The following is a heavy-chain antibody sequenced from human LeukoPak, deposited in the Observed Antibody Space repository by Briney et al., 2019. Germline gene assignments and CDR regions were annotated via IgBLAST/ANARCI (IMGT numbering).Heavy chain of an antibody. CDR2: IYYSGGT. V-gene: IGHV4-61*01. D-gene: IGHD2-21*02. CDR1: GGSVSSGSYY. CDR3: ARSNYCGGDCYSWDY. J-gene: IGHJ4*02. Sequence: SETLSLTCTVSGGSVSSGSYYWSWIRQPPGKGLEWIGYIYYSGGTNYNPSLKSRVTISVDTSKNQFSLNLISVTAADTAVYYCARSNYCGGDCYSWDYWGQGTLVTVSS.